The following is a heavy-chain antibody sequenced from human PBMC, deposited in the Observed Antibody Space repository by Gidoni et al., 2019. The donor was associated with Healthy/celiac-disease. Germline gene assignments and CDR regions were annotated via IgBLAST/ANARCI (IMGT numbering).Heavy chain of an antibody. CDR2: IKQDGSEK. CDR3: ARVDCSSTSCYYDYYYYMDV. J-gene: IGHJ6*03. D-gene: IGHD2-2*01. V-gene: IGHV3-7*01. CDR1: GFTFSRYW. Sequence: EVQLVESGGGFVQPGGSLRLSCAASGFTFSRYWMSWVRQAPGKGLEWVANIKQDGSEKYYVDSVKGRFTISRDNANNSRYLQMNSLRAEDTAVYYCARVDCSSTSCYYDYYYYMDVWGKGTTVTVSS.